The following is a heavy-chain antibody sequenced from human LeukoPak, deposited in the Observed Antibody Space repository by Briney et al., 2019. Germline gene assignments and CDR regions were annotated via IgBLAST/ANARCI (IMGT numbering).Heavy chain of an antibody. Sequence: PSETLSLTCTVSGGSISSSSSYWGWIRQPPGKGLEWIGSIYYTGSTYYNPSLRSRVTISIDTSKNQFSLKLSSVTAADTAKYYCATAVSGSHYYFDYWGQGTLVTVSS. D-gene: IGHD3-10*01. CDR3: ATAVSGSHYYFDY. CDR1: GGSISSSSSY. V-gene: IGHV4-39*01. J-gene: IGHJ4*02. CDR2: IYYTGST.